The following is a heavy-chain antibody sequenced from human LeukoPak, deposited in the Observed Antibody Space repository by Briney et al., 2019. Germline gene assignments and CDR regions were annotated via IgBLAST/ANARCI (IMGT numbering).Heavy chain of an antibody. CDR1: GGSISSGGYY. CDR2: IYNSENT. J-gene: IGHJ4*02. CDR3: ARRRTAGTAGYFDF. D-gene: IGHD1-1*01. V-gene: IGHV4-30-4*08. Sequence: SQTLSLTCTVSGGSISSGGYYWSWIRQRPGKGLEWIGYIYNSENTNYHPSLRDRLTISADTSKNNFSLMLSSVTAADTAFYYCARRRTAGTAGYFDFWGRGILVTVSS.